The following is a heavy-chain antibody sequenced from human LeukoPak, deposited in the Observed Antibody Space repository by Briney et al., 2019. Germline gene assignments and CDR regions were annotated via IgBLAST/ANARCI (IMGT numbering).Heavy chain of an antibody. D-gene: IGHD2-8*01. CDR1: GGSISSSSYY. J-gene: IGHJ4*02. CDR2: IYYSGST. Sequence: SETLSLTCTVSGGSISSSSYYWGWIRQPPGKGLEWIGSIYYSGSTYYNPSLKSRVTISVDASKNQFSLKLSSVTAADTAVYYCAKNEGRYDGVGRYITTADYWGQGTLVTVSS. CDR3: AKNEGRYDGVGRYITTADY. V-gene: IGHV4-39*07.